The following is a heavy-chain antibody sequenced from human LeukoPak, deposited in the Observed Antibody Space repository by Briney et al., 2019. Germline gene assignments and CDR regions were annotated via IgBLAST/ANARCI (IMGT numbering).Heavy chain of an antibody. CDR1: GGSISSYY. V-gene: IGHV4-59*01. D-gene: IGHD3-10*01. CDR3: ARSGYYYGSGSYPDY. Sequence: SETLSLTCTVSGGSISSYYWGWIRQPPGKGLEWIGYVYYSGSTNYHPSLKSRVTISVDTSKNQSSLKLSSVTAADTALYYCARSGYYYGSGSYPDYWGQGTLVTVSS. J-gene: IGHJ4*02. CDR2: VYYSGST.